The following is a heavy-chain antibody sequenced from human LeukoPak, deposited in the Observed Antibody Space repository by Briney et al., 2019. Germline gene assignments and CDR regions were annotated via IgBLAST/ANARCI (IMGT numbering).Heavy chain of an antibody. D-gene: IGHD6-13*01. CDR2: MSGDATST. CDR3: AKRTSGSSWYSSDY. V-gene: IGHV3-23*01. J-gene: IGHJ4*02. CDR1: GLTFSSYA. Sequence: LGGSLRLSCAASGLTFSSYAMSWVRQAPGKGLEWVSTMSGDATSTYYADSVKGRFTISRDNSKNTLYLQMNSLRAEDTAVYYCAKRTSGSSWYSSDYWGQGTLVTVSS.